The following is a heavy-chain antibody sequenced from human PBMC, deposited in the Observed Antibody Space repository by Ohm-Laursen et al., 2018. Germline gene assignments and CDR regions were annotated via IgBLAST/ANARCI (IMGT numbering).Heavy chain of an antibody. CDR1: GFTVGTNH. D-gene: IGHD5-24*01. CDR2: IYINGTT. CDR3: ARDRGGDGYAGMDV. J-gene: IGHJ6*02. V-gene: IGHV3-66*01. Sequence: SLRLSCAASGFTVGTNHMAWVRQAPEKALEWLSIIYINGTTSYADSVKGRFTISRDNSKNTFYLEMNRLRAEDTAMYYCARDRGGDGYAGMDVWGQGTTVTVSS.